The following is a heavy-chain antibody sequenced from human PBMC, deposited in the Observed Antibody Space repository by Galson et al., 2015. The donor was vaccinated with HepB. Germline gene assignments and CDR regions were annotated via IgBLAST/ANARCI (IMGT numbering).Heavy chain of an antibody. CDR3: AKDPYYYDSSGYPYFDY. D-gene: IGHD3-22*01. CDR1: GFTFSSYG. Sequence: SLRLSCAASGFTFSSYGMHWVRQAPGKGLEWVAFIRYDGSNKYYADSVKGRFTISRDNSKNTLYLQMNSLRAEDTAVYYCAKDPYYYDSSGYPYFDYWGQGTLVTVSS. V-gene: IGHV3-30*02. J-gene: IGHJ4*02. CDR2: IRYDGSNK.